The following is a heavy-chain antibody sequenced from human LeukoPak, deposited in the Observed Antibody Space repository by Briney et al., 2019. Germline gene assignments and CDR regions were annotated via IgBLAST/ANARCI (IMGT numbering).Heavy chain of an antibody. Sequence: ASVKVSCKASGYTFTSYYMQWVRQAPGQGLEWMGIINPSGGSTSYAQKFQGRVTMTRDMSTSTVYMELSSLRSEDTAVYYCASSPGIAAAGTFDYWGQGTLVTVSS. CDR3: ASSPGIAAAGTFDY. D-gene: IGHD6-13*01. V-gene: IGHV1-46*01. CDR1: GYTFTSYY. CDR2: INPSGGST. J-gene: IGHJ4*02.